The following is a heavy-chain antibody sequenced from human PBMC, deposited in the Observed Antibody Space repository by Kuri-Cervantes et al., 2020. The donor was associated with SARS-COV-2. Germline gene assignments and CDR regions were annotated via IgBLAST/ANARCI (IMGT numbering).Heavy chain of an antibody. D-gene: IGHD3-3*01. V-gene: IGHV1-8*03. Sequence: KISCEASGYTFTSYDINWVRQATGQGLEWMGWMNPNSGNTGYAQKFQGRVTITRNTSISTAYMELSSLRSEDTAVYYCASRRGFLAYNDAFDIWGQGTMVTVSS. CDR3: ASRRGFLAYNDAFDI. CDR2: MNPNSGNT. CDR1: GYTFTSYD. J-gene: IGHJ3*02.